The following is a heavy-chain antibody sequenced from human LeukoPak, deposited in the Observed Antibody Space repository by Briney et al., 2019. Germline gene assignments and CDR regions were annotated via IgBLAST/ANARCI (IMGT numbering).Heavy chain of an antibody. CDR2: VYDSGSS. CDR3: AGGGGAGLAD. J-gene: IGHJ4*02. CDR1: GGPTRDYY. Sequence: PSETLSLTCVLSGGPTRDYYWTWIRLPPGRGLEWIGYVYDSGSSNYNPSLKSRVTMSVDTSKNQFSLELTSVTAADTAVHYCAGGGGAGLADWGQGTLVTVSS. D-gene: IGHD4-23*01. V-gene: IGHV4-59*01.